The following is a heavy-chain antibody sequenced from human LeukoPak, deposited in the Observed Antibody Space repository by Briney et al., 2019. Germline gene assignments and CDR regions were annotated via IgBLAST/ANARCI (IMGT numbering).Heavy chain of an antibody. J-gene: IGHJ4*02. CDR2: IYYSGST. V-gene: IGHV4-39*01. Sequence: TSETLSLTCTVSGGSISSSSYYWSWIRQPPGKGLEWIGSIYYSGSTYYNPSLKSRVTISVDTSKNQFSLKLSSVTAADTAVYYCARQAAKQWLVNFDYWGQGTLVTVSS. D-gene: IGHD6-19*01. CDR3: ARQAAKQWLVNFDY. CDR1: GGSISSSSYY.